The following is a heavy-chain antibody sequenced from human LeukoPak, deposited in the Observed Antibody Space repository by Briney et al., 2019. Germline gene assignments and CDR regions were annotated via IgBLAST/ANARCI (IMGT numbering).Heavy chain of an antibody. Sequence: SETLSLTCTVPGGSISSYYWSWIRQPPGKGLEWIGYIYYSGSTNYNPSLKSRATISVDTSKNQFSLKLSSVTAADTAVYYCARGNGWVCSSTSCYNWFDPWGQGTLVTVSS. CDR2: IYYSGST. J-gene: IGHJ5*02. V-gene: IGHV4-59*01. D-gene: IGHD2-2*01. CDR3: ARGNGWVCSSTSCYNWFDP. CDR1: GGSISSYY.